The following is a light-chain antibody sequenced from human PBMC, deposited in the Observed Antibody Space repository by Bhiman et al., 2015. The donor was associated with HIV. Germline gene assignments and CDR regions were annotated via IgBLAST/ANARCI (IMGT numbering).Light chain of an antibody. J-gene: IGLJ1*01. Sequence: QSALTQPASVSGSPGQSITISCTGTSSDVGGYNYVSWYQQYPGKAPKLMIYDVSNRPSGVPNRFSGSKSDNTASLTISGLQAEDEADYYCSSYTSSSLCVFGTGTKVTVL. CDR1: SSDVGGYNY. CDR2: DVS. V-gene: IGLV2-14*03. CDR3: SSYTSSSLCV.